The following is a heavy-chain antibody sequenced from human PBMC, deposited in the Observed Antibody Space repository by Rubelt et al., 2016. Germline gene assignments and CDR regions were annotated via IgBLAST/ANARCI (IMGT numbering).Heavy chain of an antibody. CDR3: ARQEEAFDI. J-gene: IGHJ3*02. CDR1: GGSISSSTYY. V-gene: IGHV4-39*01. CDR2: IYYSEST. Sequence: QLQLQESGPGLVKPSETLSLTCTVSGGSISSSTYYWGWIRQPPGKGLEWIGTIYYSESTYYNPSLKGRFAISVDTSNNQFSLKLSSVTAADTAVYYCARQEEAFDIWGQGTMVTVSS.